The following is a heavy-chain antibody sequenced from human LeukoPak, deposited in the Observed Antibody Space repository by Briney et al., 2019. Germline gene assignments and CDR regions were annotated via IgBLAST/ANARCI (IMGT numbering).Heavy chain of an antibody. D-gene: IGHD6-13*01. V-gene: IGHV4-4*07. CDR1: GGSISSYY. Sequence: SETLSLTCTVSGGSISSYYWSWIRQPAGKGREWIGRIYTSGSTNYNPSLKRRVTMSVDTSKDQLSLKLSSVTAADTAVYYCARESPSYSSSFYFDYWGQGTLVTVSS. CDR2: IYTSGST. CDR3: ARESPSYSSSFYFDY. J-gene: IGHJ4*02.